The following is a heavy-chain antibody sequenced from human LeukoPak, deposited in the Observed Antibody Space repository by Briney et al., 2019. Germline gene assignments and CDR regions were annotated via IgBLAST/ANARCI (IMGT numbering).Heavy chain of an antibody. J-gene: IGHJ4*02. V-gene: IGHV3-23*01. CDR3: AKDGPGIAAAGTKFDY. D-gene: IGHD6-13*01. CDR1: GFTFSSYG. CDR2: ISGSGGST. Sequence: GGSLRLSCAASGFTFSSYGMHWVRQAPGKGLEWVSAISGSGGSTYYADSVKGRFTISRDNSKNTLYLQMNSLRAEDTAVYYCAKDGPGIAAAGTKFDYWGQGTLVTVSS.